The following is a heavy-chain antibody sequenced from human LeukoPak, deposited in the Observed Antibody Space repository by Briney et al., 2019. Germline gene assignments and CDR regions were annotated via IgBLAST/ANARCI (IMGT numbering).Heavy chain of an antibody. V-gene: IGHV4-59*01. CDR3: VRDRELTY. CDR1: GGSINSYY. J-gene: IGHJ4*02. CDR2: IYNSGSST. Sequence: SETLSLTCTVSGGSINSYYWSWIRQPPGKGLEWIGYIYNSGSSTIYNPSLQSRVTISVDMSKNQFSLRLSSVTAADTAVYFCVRDRELTYWGQGILVTVSS. D-gene: IGHD3-10*01.